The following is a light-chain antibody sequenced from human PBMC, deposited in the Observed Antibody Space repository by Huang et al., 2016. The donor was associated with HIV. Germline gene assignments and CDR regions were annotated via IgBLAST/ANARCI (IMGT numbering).Light chain of an antibody. J-gene: IGKJ1*01. V-gene: IGKV3-15*01. CDR1: QSVGSN. CDR2: GAP. Sequence: EIVMTQSPATLSVSPGERATLSCRASQSVGSNLAWYQQKPGQAPRLLFYGAPTRATGIPTRFSGSASGTEFTLTISSLHSEDFAVYYCHQYNNWPPWTFGQGTKVEIK. CDR3: HQYNNWPPWT.